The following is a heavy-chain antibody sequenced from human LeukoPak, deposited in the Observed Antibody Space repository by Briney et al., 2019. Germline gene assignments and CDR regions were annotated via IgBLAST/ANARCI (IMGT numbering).Heavy chain of an antibody. CDR3: AQRIGRGARPFDY. CDR2: IYWDDDK. Sequence: TLSLTCTVSGASISSYYWSWIRQPPGKALEWLALIYWDDDKRYSPSLKNRLTITKDTSKNQVVLTMTNMDPVDTATYYCAQRIGRGARPFDYWGQGTLVTVSS. CDR1: GASISSYYW. V-gene: IGHV2-5*08. D-gene: IGHD1-26*01. J-gene: IGHJ4*02.